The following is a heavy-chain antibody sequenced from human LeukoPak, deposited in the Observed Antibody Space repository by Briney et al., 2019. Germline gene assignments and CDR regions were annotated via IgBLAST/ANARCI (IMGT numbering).Heavy chain of an antibody. J-gene: IGHJ4*02. CDR1: GYTFTGYG. Sequence: ASVKVSCKASGYTFTGYGISWVRQAPGQGLEWMGWISAYNGNTNYAQKLQGRVTMTTDTSTSTAYMELRSLRSDDTAVYYCARSRPYYSSPLFDYWGQGTLVTVSS. V-gene: IGHV1-18*01. CDR2: ISAYNGNT. CDR3: ARSRPYYSSPLFDY. D-gene: IGHD3-10*01.